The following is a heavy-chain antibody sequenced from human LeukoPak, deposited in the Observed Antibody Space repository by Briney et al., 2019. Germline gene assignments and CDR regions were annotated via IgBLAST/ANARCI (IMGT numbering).Heavy chain of an antibody. CDR2: FYYSGST. D-gene: IGHD3-3*01. J-gene: IGHJ6*03. Sequence: KSSETLSLTCTVSGGSISSYYWSWIRQPPGKGLEWIGYFYYSGSTNYNPSLKSRVTISVDTSKNQFSLKLSSVIAADTAVYYCARETLSNDFWSGYTTNYYYYYMDVWGKGTTVTVSS. CDR3: ARETLSNDFWSGYTTNYYYYYMDV. CDR1: GGSISSYY. V-gene: IGHV4-59*01.